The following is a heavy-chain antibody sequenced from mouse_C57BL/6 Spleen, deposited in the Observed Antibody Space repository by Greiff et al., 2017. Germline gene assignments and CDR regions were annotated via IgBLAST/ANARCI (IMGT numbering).Heavy chain of an antibody. J-gene: IGHJ3*01. CDR2: IYPGSGST. D-gene: IGHD1-1*01. Sequence: QVQLKESGAELVKPGASVKMSCKASGYTFTSYWITWVKQRPGQGLEWIGDIYPGSGSTNYNEKFKSKATLTVDTSSSTAYMQLSSLTSEDSAVYYCARSCDYYTWFAYWGQGTLVTVSA. CDR3: ARSCDYYTWFAY. V-gene: IGHV1-55*01. CDR1: GYTFTSYW.